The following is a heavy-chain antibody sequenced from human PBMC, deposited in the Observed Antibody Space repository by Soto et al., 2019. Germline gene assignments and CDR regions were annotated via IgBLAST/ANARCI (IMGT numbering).Heavy chain of an antibody. CDR2: ISGNGDT. J-gene: IGHJ4*02. CDR3: AKQTNHFGSGSILDF. D-gene: IGHD3-10*01. V-gene: IGHV3-23*01. Sequence: GGSLRLSCAASGFTFSSYAMSWVRQAPGKGLEWFSSISGNGDTYYTDSVKGRFTISRDDSKNTLYLQMNILRAEDTAMYYCAKQTNHFGSGSILDFWGQGTLVTVSS. CDR1: GFTFSSYA.